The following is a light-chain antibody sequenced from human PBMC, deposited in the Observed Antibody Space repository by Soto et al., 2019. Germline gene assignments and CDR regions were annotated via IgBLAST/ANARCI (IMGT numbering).Light chain of an antibody. CDR1: QNLGTLY. V-gene: IGKV3D-20*02. Sequence: ESVLTKSAVTLSFSRGWRCTRSCRASQNLGTLYLAWFQQKSGQAPRLLIYSASRRATGIPDRFTGSGSGTDFTLTINRVEPEDFAVYFCQQRSNWPRTFGQGRKVDIK. CDR2: SAS. CDR3: QQRSNWPRT. J-gene: IGKJ1*01.